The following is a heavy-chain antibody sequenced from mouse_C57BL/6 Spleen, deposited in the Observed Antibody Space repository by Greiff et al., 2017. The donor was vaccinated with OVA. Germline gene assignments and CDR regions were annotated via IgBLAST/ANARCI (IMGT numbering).Heavy chain of an antibody. D-gene: IGHD1-1*01. J-gene: IGHJ4*01. Sequence: EVKLVESGGGLVKPGGSLKLSCAASGFTFSDYGMHWVRQAPEKGLEWVAYISSGSSTIYYADTVKGRFTISRDNAKNTLFLQMTSLRSEDTAMYYCANYYGSSYVRDYAMDYWGQGTSVTVSS. V-gene: IGHV5-17*01. CDR2: ISSGSSTI. CDR3: ANYYGSSYVRDYAMDY. CDR1: GFTFSDYG.